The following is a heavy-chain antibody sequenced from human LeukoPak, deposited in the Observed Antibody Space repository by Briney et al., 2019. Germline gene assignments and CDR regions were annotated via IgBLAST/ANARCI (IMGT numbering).Heavy chain of an antibody. CDR2: IYHSGST. V-gene: IGHV4-4*02. D-gene: IGHD6-13*01. CDR1: GGSISSSNW. J-gene: IGHJ4*02. CDR3: ARRSSWYPPYIDY. Sequence: SGTLPLTCAVSGGSISSSNWWSWVRQPPGKGLEWIGEIYHSGSTNYNPSLKSRVTISVDTSKNQFSLKLSSVTAADTAVYYCARRSSWYPPYIDYWGQGTLVTVSS.